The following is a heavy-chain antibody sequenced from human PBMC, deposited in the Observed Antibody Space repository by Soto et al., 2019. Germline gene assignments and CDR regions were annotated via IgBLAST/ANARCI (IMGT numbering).Heavy chain of an antibody. Sequence: QVQLVESGGGVVQPGTSLRLSCAASGFTFSTYGMHWVRQTPGKGLEWVAIIWYEGLNIYYADSVKGRFTISRDDSKNTVYLEMNSLRPGDTAGYYCARAGPYCGSDCYPCAFDTWGHGTVVTVSS. CDR3: ARAGPYCGSDCYPCAFDT. D-gene: IGHD2-21*02. V-gene: IGHV3-33*01. CDR1: GFTFSTYG. CDR2: IWYEGLNI. J-gene: IGHJ3*02.